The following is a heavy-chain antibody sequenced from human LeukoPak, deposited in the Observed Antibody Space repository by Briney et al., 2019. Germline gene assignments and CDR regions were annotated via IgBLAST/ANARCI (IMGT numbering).Heavy chain of an antibody. Sequence: ASVKVSCKASGYTFTSYDISWVRQAPGQGLEWMGWISAYNGNTNYAQKLQGRVTMTTDTSTSTAYMELRSLRSDDTAVYYCTILTSWFLHSRLPTTGTCFVLWGEGDLVSLSS. J-gene: IGHJ5*02. CDR2: ISAYNGNT. CDR3: TILTSWFLHSRLPTTGTCFVL. D-gene: IGHD3-10*01. V-gene: IGHV1-18*01. CDR1: GYTFTSYD.